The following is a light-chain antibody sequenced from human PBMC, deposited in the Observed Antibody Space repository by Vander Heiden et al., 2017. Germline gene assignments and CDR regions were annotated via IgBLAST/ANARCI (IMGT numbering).Light chain of an antibody. V-gene: IGLV3-21*02. CDR2: GS. Sequence: SYVLTQPPSVSVAPGQTARIPCGGNYIGDKSVHWYQLRPGQAPVLVVYGSDRPSGIPERFSGSNSGNTATLTVTRVEAGDEADYYCRVWDGISAHPSWVFGGGTKLTVL. CDR1: YIGDKS. CDR3: RVWDGISAHPSWV. J-gene: IGLJ3*02.